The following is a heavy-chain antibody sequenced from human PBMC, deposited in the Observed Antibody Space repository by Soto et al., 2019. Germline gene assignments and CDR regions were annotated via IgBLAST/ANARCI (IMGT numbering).Heavy chain of an antibody. D-gene: IGHD3-10*01. V-gene: IGHV5-51*01. Sequence: GESLKISCKGSGYSFTSYWIGWVRQMPGKGLEWMGIIYPGDSDTRYSPSFQGQVTISADKSISTAYLQWSSLKASDTAMYYCARLSYYGSGSYYKIFDYWGQGTLVTVSS. J-gene: IGHJ4*02. CDR2: IYPGDSDT. CDR3: ARLSYYGSGSYYKIFDY. CDR1: GYSFTSYW.